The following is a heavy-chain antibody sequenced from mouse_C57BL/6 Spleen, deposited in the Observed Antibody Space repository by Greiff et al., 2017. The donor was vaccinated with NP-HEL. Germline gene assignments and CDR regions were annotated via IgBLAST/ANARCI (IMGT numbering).Heavy chain of an antibody. CDR2: IWSDGST. D-gene: IGHD2-5*01. Sequence: QVQLKESGPGLVAPSQSLSITCTVSGFSLTSYGVHWVRQPPGKGLEWLVVIWSDGSTTYNSALKSRLSISKDNSKSQVFLKMNSLQTDDTAMDYCARHSNSYYAMDYWGQGTSVTVSS. J-gene: IGHJ4*01. CDR3: ARHSNSYYAMDY. CDR1: GFSLTSYG. V-gene: IGHV2-6-1*01.